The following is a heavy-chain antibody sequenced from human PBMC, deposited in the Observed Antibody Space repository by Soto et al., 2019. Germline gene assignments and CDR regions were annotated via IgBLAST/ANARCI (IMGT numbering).Heavy chain of an antibody. CDR3: GKSKENFAHNAVRPYHY. V-gene: IGHV3-9*01. Sequence: EVQLVESGGGLVQPGGSLRLTCTASGFTFEDYTMDWVRQAPGKGPEWVSGITWNSGKINYADSVKGRFSISRDNAKNAQYLQMDSLRTEDTALYYCGKSKENFAHNAVRPYHYWGQGTQVTVSA. J-gene: IGHJ4*02. CDR1: GFTFEDYT. D-gene: IGHD3-16*02. CDR2: ITWNSGKI.